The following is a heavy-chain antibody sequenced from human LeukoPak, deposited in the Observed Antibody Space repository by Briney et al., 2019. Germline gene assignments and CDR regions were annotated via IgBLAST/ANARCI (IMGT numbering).Heavy chain of an antibody. D-gene: IGHD3-22*01. CDR3: AVSLGSSGYY. Sequence: GASVKVSCKASGGTFSSYAISWVRQAPGQGLEWMGGIIPIFGTANYAQKFQGRVTITADKSTSTAYMELSSLRSEDTAVYYRAVSLGSSGYYWGQGTLVTVSS. CDR1: GGTFSSYA. J-gene: IGHJ4*02. V-gene: IGHV1-69*06. CDR2: IIPIFGTA.